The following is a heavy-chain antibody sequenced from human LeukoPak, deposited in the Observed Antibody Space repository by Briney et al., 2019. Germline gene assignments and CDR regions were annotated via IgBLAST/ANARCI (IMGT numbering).Heavy chain of an antibody. J-gene: IGHJ4*02. D-gene: IGHD6-13*01. CDR1: NDSISPLY. CDR3: ARGGSAAKYYFDS. V-gene: IGHV4-59*11. CDR2: IFYSGTT. Sequence: KPSETLSLTCTVSNDSISPLYWGWIRQPPGKGLEFIGYIFYSGTTNFNPSLKSRVTLSVDTSKNQFSLRLNSVTAADTAVYYCARGGSAAKYYFDSRGQGTLVTVSS.